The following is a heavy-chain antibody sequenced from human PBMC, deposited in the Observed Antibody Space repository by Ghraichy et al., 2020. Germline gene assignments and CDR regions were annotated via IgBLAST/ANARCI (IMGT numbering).Heavy chain of an antibody. D-gene: IGHD6-13*01. J-gene: IGHJ5*02. CDR2: INHSGST. CDR3: ARRGQNFSSSWYVNWFDP. V-gene: IGHV4-34*01. Sequence: SETLSLTCAVYGGSFSGYYWSWIRQPPGKGLEWIGEINHSGSTNYNPSLKSRVTISVDTSKNQFSLKLSSVTAADTAVYYCARRGQNFSSSWYVNWFDPWGQGTLVTVSS. CDR1: GGSFSGYY.